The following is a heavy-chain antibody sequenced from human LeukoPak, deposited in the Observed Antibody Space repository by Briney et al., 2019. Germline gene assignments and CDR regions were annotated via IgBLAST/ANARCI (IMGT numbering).Heavy chain of an antibody. CDR3: ARGVDVSLFDDHVYDSTFYFDF. J-gene: IGHJ4*02. D-gene: IGHD3-10*01. V-gene: IGHV4-38-2*02. CDR2: MYHSGVT. CDR1: GYSINSGYY. Sequence: PSETLSLTCTVSGYSINSGYYWGWIRQPPGRGLEWIASMYHSGVTYYNPSLKSRVTISVDTSKNHFSLKLTSVTAADTAVYFCARGVDVSLFDDHVYDSTFYFDFWGQGTLVAVSS.